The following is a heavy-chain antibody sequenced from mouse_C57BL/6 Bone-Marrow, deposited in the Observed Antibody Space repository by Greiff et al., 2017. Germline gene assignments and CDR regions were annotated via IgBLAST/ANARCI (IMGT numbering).Heavy chain of an antibody. CDR1: GYTFTEYT. CDR2: FYPGSGSI. CDR3: ARHGSRYGYGPYWYFDV. Sequence: QVQLQQSGAELVKPGASVKLSCKASGYTFTEYTIHWVKQRSGQGLEWIGWFYPGSGSIKYNEKFKDKATLTADKSSSTVYMELSRLTSEDSAVYFCARHGSRYGYGPYWYFDVWGTGTTVTGSS. V-gene: IGHV1-62-2*01. D-gene: IGHD2-2*01. J-gene: IGHJ1*03.